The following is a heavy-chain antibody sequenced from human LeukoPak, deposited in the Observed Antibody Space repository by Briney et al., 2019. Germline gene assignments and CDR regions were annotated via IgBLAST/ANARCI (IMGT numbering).Heavy chain of an antibody. CDR2: ISFDGNRK. CDR3: AREVVQITAGYFDY. V-gene: IGHV3-30*04. D-gene: IGHD1-20*01. J-gene: IGHJ4*02. Sequence: GGSLTLSCAASGFTFTRHAIHWVRQAAGKGLEWVAIISFDGNRKYYADSVQGRFTISRDNSKNTLYLQMDSLKPEDTAVYYCAREVVQITAGYFDYWGQGTLVTVSS. CDR1: GFTFTRHA.